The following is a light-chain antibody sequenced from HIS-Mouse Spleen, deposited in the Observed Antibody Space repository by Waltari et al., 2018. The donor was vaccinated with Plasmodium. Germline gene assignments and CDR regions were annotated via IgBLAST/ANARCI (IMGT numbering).Light chain of an antibody. CDR1: QSVSSN. CDR2: GAS. J-gene: IGKJ3*01. Sequence: EIVMTQSPATLSVSPGERATLSCRASQSVSSNLAWYQQKPGQAPRLLIYGASTRATGIPARFSGSGSGTDFTFTISSLQPEDIATYYCQQYDNLPPAFTFGPGTKVDIK. V-gene: IGKV3-15*01. CDR3: QQYDNLPPAFT.